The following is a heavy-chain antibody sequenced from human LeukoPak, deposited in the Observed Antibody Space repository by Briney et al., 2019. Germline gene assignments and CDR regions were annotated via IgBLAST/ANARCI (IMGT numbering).Heavy chain of an antibody. Sequence: GASLKVSCKASGYTFTGYYMHWVRQAPGQGLEWMGWINPNSGGTDYAQKFQGRVTMTRDTSISTAYMELSRLRSDDPAVYYCAREYDFWRAFDYWGQGTLVTVPS. J-gene: IGHJ4*02. CDR3: AREYDFWRAFDY. CDR2: INPNSGGT. CDR1: GYTFTGYY. V-gene: IGHV1-2*02. D-gene: IGHD3-3*01.